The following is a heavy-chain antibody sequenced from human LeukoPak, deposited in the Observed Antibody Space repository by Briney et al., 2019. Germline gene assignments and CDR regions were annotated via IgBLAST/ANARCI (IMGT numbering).Heavy chain of an antibody. V-gene: IGHV1-2*02. CDR3: ARVKGRLRTAHDAFDI. CDR1: GYTFTGYY. D-gene: IGHD3-16*01. Sequence: GASVKVSCKASGYTFTGYYMHWVRQAPGQGLEWMGWINPNSGGTNYAQKFQGRVTMTRDTSISTAYMELSRLRSDDTAVYYCARVKGRLRTAHDAFDIWGQGTMVTVSS. CDR2: INPNSGGT. J-gene: IGHJ3*02.